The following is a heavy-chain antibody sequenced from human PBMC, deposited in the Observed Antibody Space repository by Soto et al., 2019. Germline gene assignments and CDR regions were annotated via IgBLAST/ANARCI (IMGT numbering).Heavy chain of an antibody. CDR2: ITASGGTT. CDR3: AKCMQAYWNYDAHHI. CDR1: GFTFSSYS. V-gene: IGHV3-23*01. J-gene: IGHJ3*02. Sequence: EVKLLESGGGLVQPGGFLRLSCAASGFTFSSYSMTWVRQAPGKGLEWVAHITASGGTTYYADSVKGRFTISRDTSRNTLYLQMNSLRAEDTALYYCAKCMQAYWNYDAHHIWGQGTMVTVSS. D-gene: IGHD1-7*01.